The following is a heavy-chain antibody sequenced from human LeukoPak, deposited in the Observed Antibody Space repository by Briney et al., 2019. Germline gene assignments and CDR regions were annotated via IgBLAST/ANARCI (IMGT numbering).Heavy chain of an antibody. J-gene: IGHJ4*02. CDR3: AKDRSGSYSQGLDY. CDR2: ISSNSNYI. Sequence: GGSLRLSCAASGFTFSSYSMNWVRQAPGRGLEWVSSISSNSNYIYYADSVKGRFTISRDNSKNTLYLQMNSLRAEDTAVYFCAKDRSGSYSQGLDYWGQGTLVTVSS. V-gene: IGHV3-21*01. CDR1: GFTFSSYS. D-gene: IGHD1-26*01.